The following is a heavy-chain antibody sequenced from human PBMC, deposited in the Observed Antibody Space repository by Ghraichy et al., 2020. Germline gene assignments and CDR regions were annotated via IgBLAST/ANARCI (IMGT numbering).Heavy chain of an antibody. CDR1: GFTFSNYW. Sequence: GGSLRLSCEASGFTFSNYWMSWVRQAPGKGVEWVPNIKDDGDEKYYMDSVEGRFTISRDNAKNSLYLQMNNLRAEDTAIYYCFSETAGYWGRGTLVTVSS. D-gene: IGHD1-14*01. CDR3: FSETAGY. J-gene: IGHJ4*02. V-gene: IGHV3-7*01. CDR2: IKDDGDEK.